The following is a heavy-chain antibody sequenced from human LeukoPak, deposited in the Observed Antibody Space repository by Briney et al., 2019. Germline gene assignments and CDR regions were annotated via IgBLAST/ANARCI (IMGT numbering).Heavy chain of an antibody. CDR2: MNPNSGNT. Sequence: GVSVKVSCKASGYTFTSYNINWVRQATGQGLEWRGWMNPNSGNTGYAQKFQGRVTMTRNTSISTAYMELSSLRSEDTAVYYCARGPGGYYDSSGYFYYYYGMDAWGQGTTVTVSS. J-gene: IGHJ6*02. CDR3: ARGPGGYYDSSGYFYYYYGMDA. V-gene: IGHV1-8*01. CDR1: GYTFTSYN. D-gene: IGHD3-22*01.